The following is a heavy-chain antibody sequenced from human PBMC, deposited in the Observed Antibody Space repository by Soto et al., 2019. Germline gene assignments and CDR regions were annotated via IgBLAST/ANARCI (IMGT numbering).Heavy chain of an antibody. J-gene: IGHJ1*01. V-gene: IGHV3-74*03. Sequence: EVQLVESGGGLVQPGGSLILSCTASGFPFSSYWMHWVRQAPGKGLVWVSRSNSDASSTTYADSVKGRFTISRDNAENTMFLQMNSLRVDDTAVYYCARGCYGSEGTEYFQHWGRGTLVTVSS. CDR2: SNSDASST. D-gene: IGHD3-10*01. CDR1: GFPFSSYW. CDR3: ARGCYGSEGTEYFQH.